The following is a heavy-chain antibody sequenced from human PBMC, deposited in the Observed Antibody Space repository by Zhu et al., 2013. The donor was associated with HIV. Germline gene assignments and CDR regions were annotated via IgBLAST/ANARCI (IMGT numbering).Heavy chain of an antibody. V-gene: IGHV1-58*01. CDR3: AADLVPYRPGFLEWWPNYYYGMDV. J-gene: IGHJ6*02. CDR1: GFTFTSSA. D-gene: IGHD3-3*01. Sequence: QMQLVQSGPEVKKPGTSVKVSCKASGFTFTSSAVQWVRQARGQRLEWIGWIVVGSGNTNYAQKFQERVTITRDMSTSTAYMELSSLRSEDTAVYYCAADLVPYRPGFLEWWPNYYYGMDVWGQGTTVTVSS. CDR2: IVVGSGNT.